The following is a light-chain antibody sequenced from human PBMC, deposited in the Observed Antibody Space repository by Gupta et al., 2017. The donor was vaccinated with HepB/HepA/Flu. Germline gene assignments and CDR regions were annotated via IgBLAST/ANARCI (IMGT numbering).Light chain of an antibody. CDR1: QDINSY. Sequence: DIQLTQSPSFLSASLGDRVTITCRASQDINSYLIWYQQKPGKAPKLLIYSASTVQSGVPSRFSGSGSGTEFTLTISSVQPEDFATYYCQHGNSSPITFGQGTQLDIK. V-gene: IGKV1-9*01. CDR2: SAS. J-gene: IGKJ5*01. CDR3: QHGNSSPIT.